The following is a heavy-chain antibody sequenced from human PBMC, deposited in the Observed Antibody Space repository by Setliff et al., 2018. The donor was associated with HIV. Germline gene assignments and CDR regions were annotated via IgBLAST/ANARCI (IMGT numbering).Heavy chain of an antibody. V-gene: IGHV4-34*12. CDR2: VFHSGSA. CDR1: GGSFSGYY. J-gene: IGHJ5*02. D-gene: IGHD3-10*01. Sequence: SETLSLTCAVYGGSFSGYYWSWVRQPPGKGLEWIGEVFHSGSANSNASLRSRVMISVDTSKNQFSLKLSAVTAADTAVYYCARDHVFGSRTGFDPWGPGILVTVSS. CDR3: ARDHVFGSRTGFDP.